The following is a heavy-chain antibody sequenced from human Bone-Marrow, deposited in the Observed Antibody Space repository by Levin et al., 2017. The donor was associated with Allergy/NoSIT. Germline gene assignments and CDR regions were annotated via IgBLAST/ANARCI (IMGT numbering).Heavy chain of an antibody. D-gene: IGHD5-12*01. CDR2: ISWNSGSI. J-gene: IGHJ6*02. Sequence: GGSLRLSCAASGFTFDDFAMHWVRQVPGKGLEWVSGISWNSGSIGYADSVKGRFTISRDNAKNSLYLQMNSLRTEDTALYYCAKGSGYDYYYYGLDGWGQGTTVTVSS. CDR3: AKGSGYDYYYYGLDG. CDR1: GFTFDDFA. V-gene: IGHV3-9*01.